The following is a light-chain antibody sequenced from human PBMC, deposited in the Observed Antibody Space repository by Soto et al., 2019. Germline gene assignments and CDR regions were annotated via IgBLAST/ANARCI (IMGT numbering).Light chain of an antibody. V-gene: IGLV1-51*02. CDR2: EDN. Sequence: QSVLTQPPSVSAAPGQKVTISCSGSSSNIGNNYVFWYQQLPGSAPKLLIYEDNKRFSGIPDRFSGSKSGTSATLGITGLQTGDEADYYCGTWDGSLSIGIFGGGTKLTVL. CDR1: SSNIGNNY. J-gene: IGLJ2*01. CDR3: GTWDGSLSIGI.